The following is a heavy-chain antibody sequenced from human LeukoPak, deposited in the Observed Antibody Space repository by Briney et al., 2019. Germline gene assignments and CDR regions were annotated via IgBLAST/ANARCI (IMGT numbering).Heavy chain of an antibody. CDR1: GFTFSSFC. CDR2: INTDGSST. D-gene: IGHD2-21*01. J-gene: IGHJ3*02. V-gene: IGHV3-74*01. Sequence: AAGTLSLSCAGSGFTFSSFCMHWVRPAPGKGRVWISRINTDGSSTSYADSVQGRSTISRDNAKNTLYLQMNSRRAKDTAAYYCARTSGDWRDAFDIWGQGTMVTVSS. CDR3: ARTSGDWRDAFDI.